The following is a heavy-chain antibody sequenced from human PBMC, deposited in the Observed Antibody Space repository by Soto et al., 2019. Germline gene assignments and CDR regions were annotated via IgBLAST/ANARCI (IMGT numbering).Heavy chain of an antibody. CDR1: GYTFTSYY. CDR2: INPSGGST. D-gene: IGHD3-3*01. V-gene: IGHV1-46*01. Sequence: GASVKVSCKASGYTFTSYYMHWVRQAPGQGLEWTGIINPSGGSTSYAQKFQGRVTMTRDTSTSTVYMELSSLRSEDTAVYYCARGGVLGGFPLILAYWGQGTLVTVSS. J-gene: IGHJ4*02. CDR3: ARGGVLGGFPLILAY.